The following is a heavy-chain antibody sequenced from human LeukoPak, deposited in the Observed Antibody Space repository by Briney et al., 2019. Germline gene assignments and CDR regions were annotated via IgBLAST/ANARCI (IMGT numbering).Heavy chain of an antibody. CDR3: SKEASPSVISTGYGAFDN. Sequence: PGGSLRLSCAASGFSFSSYAMSWVRQAPGKGLEWVSGISGSGGSTYYADSVKGRFTVSRDNSKNTLYLQMNSLRGEDTAVYYCSKEASPSVISTGYGAFDNWGQGTLVTVSS. V-gene: IGHV3-23*01. J-gene: IGHJ4*02. D-gene: IGHD3-9*01. CDR1: GFSFSSYA. CDR2: ISGSGGST.